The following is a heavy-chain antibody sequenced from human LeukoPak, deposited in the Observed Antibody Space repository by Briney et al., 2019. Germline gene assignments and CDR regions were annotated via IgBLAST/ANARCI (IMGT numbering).Heavy chain of an antibody. D-gene: IGHD2-15*01. CDR1: GGTFSSYA. V-gene: IGHV1-69*06. Sequence: SVKVSCKASGGTFSSYAISWVRQAPGQGLEWMGGIIPIFGTANYAQKFQGRVTITADKSTSTAYMELSSLRSEDTAVYYCARVGIGYCSGDSCYYFDYWGQGTLVTVSS. CDR3: ARVGIGYCSGDSCYYFDY. J-gene: IGHJ4*02. CDR2: IIPIFGTA.